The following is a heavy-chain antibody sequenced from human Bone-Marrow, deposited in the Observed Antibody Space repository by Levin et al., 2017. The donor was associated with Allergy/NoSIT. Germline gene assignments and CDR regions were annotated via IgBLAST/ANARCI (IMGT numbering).Heavy chain of an antibody. D-gene: IGHD3-10*01. Sequence: GESLKISCAASGFTFSSYAMSWVRQAPGKGLEWVSAISGSGGSTYYADSVKGRFTISRDNSKNTLYLQMNSLRAEDTAVYYCAKAMGYGSGSLDYWGQGTLVTVSS. V-gene: IGHV3-23*01. J-gene: IGHJ4*02. CDR2: ISGSGGST. CDR1: GFTFSSYA. CDR3: AKAMGYGSGSLDY.